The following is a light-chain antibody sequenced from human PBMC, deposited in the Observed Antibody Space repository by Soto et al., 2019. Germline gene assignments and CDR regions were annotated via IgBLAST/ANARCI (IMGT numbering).Light chain of an antibody. CDR3: QQRSNWAAIT. Sequence: EILLTQSPGTLSLSPGERVTLSCRASQSVSSSYLAWYQQKPRQAPRLLIYGATSRASGIPDRFSGSGSGTDFTLTISRLETEDFAVYYCQQRSNWAAITFGQGTRLEIK. CDR2: GAT. CDR1: QSVSSSY. V-gene: IGKV3D-20*02. J-gene: IGKJ5*01.